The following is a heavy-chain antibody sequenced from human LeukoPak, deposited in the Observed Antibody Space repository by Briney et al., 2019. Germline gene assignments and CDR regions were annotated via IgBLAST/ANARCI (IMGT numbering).Heavy chain of an antibody. Sequence: SETLSLTCTVSDGSISSYYWSWIRQPPGKGLERIGYIYYSGHTNYNPSLKSRVTISVDTSKNQCSLKLSSVTAADTAVYYCARGDCSGGSCSPLPLDYWGQGTLVTVSS. CDR3: ARGDCSGGSCSPLPLDY. D-gene: IGHD2-15*01. J-gene: IGHJ4*02. V-gene: IGHV4-59*01. CDR2: IYYSGHT. CDR1: DGSISSYY.